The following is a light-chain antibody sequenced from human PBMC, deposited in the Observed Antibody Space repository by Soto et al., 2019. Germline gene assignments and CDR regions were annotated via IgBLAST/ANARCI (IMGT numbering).Light chain of an antibody. CDR3: QQSYSTPPIT. Sequence: DIQMTQSPSTLSASVGDRVTITCRASQSIRSLLAWYQQKPGKAPKVLIYDASSLGSGVPSRFSGSGSGTEFTLTISSLQPDDFATYYCQQSYSTPPITFGQGTRLEI. CDR2: DAS. CDR1: QSIRSL. V-gene: IGKV1-5*01. J-gene: IGKJ5*01.